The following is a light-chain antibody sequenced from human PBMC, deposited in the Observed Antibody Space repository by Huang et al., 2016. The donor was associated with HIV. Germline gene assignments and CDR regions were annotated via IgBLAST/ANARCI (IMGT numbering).Light chain of an antibody. J-gene: IGKJ4*01. V-gene: IGKV3-11*01. Sequence: EIVLTQSPATLSLSPGERATLSCRASQSVSSYLAWYQQKPGQAPRLLIHDASNRATGIPARFSGSGSWTDFTLTISSLEPEDFAVYYCQQRSNWPPLTFGGGTKVEIK. CDR3: QQRSNWPPLT. CDR2: DAS. CDR1: QSVSSY.